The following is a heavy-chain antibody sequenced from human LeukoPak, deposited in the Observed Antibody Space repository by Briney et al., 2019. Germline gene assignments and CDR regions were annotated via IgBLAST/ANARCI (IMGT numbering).Heavy chain of an antibody. CDR2: ISYDGSNK. J-gene: IGHJ6*02. Sequence: GRSLRLSCAASGSTFSSYAMHWVRQAPGKGLEWVAVISYDGSNKYYADSVKGRFTISRDNSKNTLYLQMNSLRAEDTAVYYCARGSDDYVWGTHHYYGMDVWGPGTTVTVSS. D-gene: IGHD3-16*01. CDR1: GSTFSSYA. V-gene: IGHV3-30*04. CDR3: ARGSDDYVWGTHHYYGMDV.